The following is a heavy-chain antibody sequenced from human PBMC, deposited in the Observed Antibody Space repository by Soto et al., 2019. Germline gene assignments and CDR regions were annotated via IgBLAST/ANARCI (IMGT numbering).Heavy chain of an antibody. CDR2: VNPFSGGT. Sequence: GASVKVSCKASGYTFTGYYIHWVRQAPGQGLEWMGWVNPFSGGTNYARKFRGRVTMTAATSVDTAYMELSSLRSDDTAVYYCARDLNKGDWYSIDFWGQGTLVTVS. CDR1: GYTFTGYY. V-gene: IGHV1-2*02. CDR3: ARDLNKGDWYSIDF. J-gene: IGHJ1*01. D-gene: IGHD6-19*01.